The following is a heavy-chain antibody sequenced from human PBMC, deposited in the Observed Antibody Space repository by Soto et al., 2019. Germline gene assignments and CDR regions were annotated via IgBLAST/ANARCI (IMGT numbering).Heavy chain of an antibody. CDR3: AKLFDYGDYYYGMDV. V-gene: IGHV5-10-1*01. Sequence: ESLKSSCKGSGYSFTSYWISWVRQMPGKGLEWMGRIDPSDSYTNYSPSFQGHVTISADKSISTAYLQWSSLKASDTAMYYCAKLFDYGDYYYGMDVWGQGTTVTVSS. CDR2: IDPSDSYT. J-gene: IGHJ6*02. D-gene: IGHD4-17*01. CDR1: GYSFTSYW.